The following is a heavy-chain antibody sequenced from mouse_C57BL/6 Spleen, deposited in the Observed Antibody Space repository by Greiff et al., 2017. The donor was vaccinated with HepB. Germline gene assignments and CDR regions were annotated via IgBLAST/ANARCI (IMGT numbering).Heavy chain of an antibody. CDR1: GFNIKDYY. CDR2: IDPEDGET. J-gene: IGHJ2*01. CDR3: ARDTTVVAFDY. V-gene: IGHV14-2*01. D-gene: IGHD1-1*01. Sequence: EVKVVESGAELVKPGASVKLSCTASGFNIKDYYMHWVKQRTEQGLEWIGRIDPEDGETKYAPKFQGKATITADTSSNTAYLQLSSLTSEDTAVYYCARDTTVVAFDYWGQGTTLTVSS.